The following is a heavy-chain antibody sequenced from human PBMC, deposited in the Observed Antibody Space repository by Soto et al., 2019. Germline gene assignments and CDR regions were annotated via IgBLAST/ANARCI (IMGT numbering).Heavy chain of an antibody. V-gene: IGHV3-43*01. CDR1: GFTFDDYT. D-gene: IGHD6-13*01. Sequence: GGSLRLSCAASGFTFDDYTMHWVRQAPGKGLEWVSLISWDGGSTYYADSVKGRFTISRDNSKNSLYLQMNSLRTEDTALYYCAKDRGNKNIAAAGTGEYFQHWGQGTLVTVSS. J-gene: IGHJ1*01. CDR2: ISWDGGST. CDR3: AKDRGNKNIAAAGTGEYFQH.